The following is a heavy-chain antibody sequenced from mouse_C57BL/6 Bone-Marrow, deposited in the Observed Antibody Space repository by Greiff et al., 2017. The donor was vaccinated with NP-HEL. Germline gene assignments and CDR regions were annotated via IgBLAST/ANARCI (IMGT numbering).Heavy chain of an antibody. V-gene: IGHV1-22*01. Sequence: EVMLVESGPELVKPGASVKMSCEASGYTFTDYNMHWVKQSHGKSLEWIGYINPNNGGTSYNQKFKGKATLTVNKSSSTAYMELRSLTSEDSAVYYCERAITTVVAFDYWGQGTTLTVSS. J-gene: IGHJ2*01. CDR3: ERAITTVVAFDY. CDR1: GYTFTDYN. D-gene: IGHD1-1*01. CDR2: INPNNGGT.